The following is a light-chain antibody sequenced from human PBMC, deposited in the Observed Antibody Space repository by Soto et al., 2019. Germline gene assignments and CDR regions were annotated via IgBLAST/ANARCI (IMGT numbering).Light chain of an antibody. CDR2: EVT. CDR1: SSDVGYYDY. J-gene: IGLJ1*01. CDR3: SSYAGSNNFV. Sequence: QSVLTQPPSASGFPGQSVTISCTGTSSDVGYYDYVSWYQQHPGKAPKLVIYEVTKRPSGVPDRVSASKSGKTASLTVSGLRAEDEADYYCSSYAGSNNFVFGSGTKVTVL. V-gene: IGLV2-8*01.